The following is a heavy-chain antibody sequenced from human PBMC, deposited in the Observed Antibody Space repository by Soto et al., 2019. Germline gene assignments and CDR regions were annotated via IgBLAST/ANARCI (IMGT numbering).Heavy chain of an antibody. CDR3: TRKGAGTTSLDH. CDR1: GFSLSTNGVG. CDR2: IYWDDSK. Sequence: QITLKESGPTLVKPTQTLTLTCTFSGFSLSTNGVGVGWIRQPPGKALEWLAVIYWDDSKHYSPSLKSRLTIPKATSKNQVVLTMTNVDPVDTATYYCTRKGAGTTSLDHWGQGTLVTVSS. V-gene: IGHV2-5*02. D-gene: IGHD1-7*01. J-gene: IGHJ4*02.